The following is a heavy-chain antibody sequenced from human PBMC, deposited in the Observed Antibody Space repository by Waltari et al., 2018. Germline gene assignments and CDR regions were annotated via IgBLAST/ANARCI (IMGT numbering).Heavy chain of an antibody. V-gene: IGHV6-1*01. CDR3: SRENWGTGWS. CDR1: GDSVSTSGAA. J-gene: IGHJ5*02. D-gene: IGHD6-19*01. CDR2: TQYRSKWYN. Sequence: QVQLQPSGPGLVMPSQTLSLTSAISGDSVSTSGAAWNWIRQSPSRGLEWLARTQYRSKWYNEYAVSVRGRITVSTDTSQNQFSLQLNSVTPDDTAVYYCSRENWGTGWSSGQGTLVTVSS.